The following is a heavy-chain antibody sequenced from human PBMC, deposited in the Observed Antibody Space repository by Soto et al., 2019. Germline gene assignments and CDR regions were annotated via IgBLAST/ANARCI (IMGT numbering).Heavy chain of an antibody. D-gene: IGHD3-9*01. CDR1: GFTFSSYA. Sequence: EVQLLESGGGLVQPGGSLRLSCAASGFTFSSYAMSWVRQAPGKGLEWVSAISGSGGSTYYADSVKGRFTISRDNSKNTLYLQMNSLRAEDTAVYYCAKELSGLGPPRGGMDVWGQGTTVTVSS. CDR3: AKELSGLGPPRGGMDV. V-gene: IGHV3-23*01. CDR2: ISGSGGST. J-gene: IGHJ6*02.